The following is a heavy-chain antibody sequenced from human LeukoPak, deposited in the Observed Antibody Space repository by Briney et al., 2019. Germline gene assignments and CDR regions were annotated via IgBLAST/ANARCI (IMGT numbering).Heavy chain of an antibody. J-gene: IGHJ4*02. D-gene: IGHD7-27*01. CDR1: GYTFTGYF. Sequence: ASVKVSCKASGYTFTGYFIHWVRQGAGQGLEWMGRINANSGVTEHAQNFQARVAMSRDTSINTASMELSWLTSDDTAVYYCARDLSSTPNWEFDFWGQGTLVTVSS. CDR3: ARDLSSTPNWEFDF. CDR2: INANSGVT. V-gene: IGHV1-2*06.